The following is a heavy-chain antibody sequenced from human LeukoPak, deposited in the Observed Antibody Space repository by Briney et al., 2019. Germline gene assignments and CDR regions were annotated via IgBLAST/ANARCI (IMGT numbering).Heavy chain of an antibody. CDR3: ARHSVGMRKVVDY. Sequence: PSETLSLTCAVSGGSLTGYYWSCIRQPPGEGLEYIGYIHYSGSTNYNTSLKSRVTISVDTSKNQFSLKLNSVTAADTAVYYCARHSVGMRKVVDYWGQGTLVAVSS. J-gene: IGHJ4*02. CDR2: IHYSGST. D-gene: IGHD1-26*01. V-gene: IGHV4-59*08. CDR1: GGSLTGYY.